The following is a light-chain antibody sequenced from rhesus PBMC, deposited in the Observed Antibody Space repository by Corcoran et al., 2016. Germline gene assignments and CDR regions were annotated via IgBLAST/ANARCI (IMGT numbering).Light chain of an antibody. Sequence: DIQMTQSPSSLSASVGDTVTISCRASQSISSWLDWYQQKPGKAPKLLVYKVSSVQSGVPSRFSGSGSVTYFTLTNSSLQPEDFATYYCLQYTRSPYSFGQGTKVEIK. J-gene: IGKJ2*01. CDR3: LQYTRSPYS. CDR1: QSISSW. V-gene: IGKV1-22*01. CDR2: KVS.